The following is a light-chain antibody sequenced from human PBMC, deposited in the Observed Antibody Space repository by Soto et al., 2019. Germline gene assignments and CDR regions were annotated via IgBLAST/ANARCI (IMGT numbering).Light chain of an antibody. CDR1: QGISTY. CDR3: QQSYSTPIS. V-gene: IGKV1-39*01. Sequence: QMCRSPSTLSAYVGDSVPITGGASQGISTYLNWYQQKPGKAPKLLIYAASSLQSGVPSRFSGSGSGTDFTLTISSLQPEDFATYYCQQSYSTPISFAQRTRLEIK. J-gene: IGKJ5*01. CDR2: AAS.